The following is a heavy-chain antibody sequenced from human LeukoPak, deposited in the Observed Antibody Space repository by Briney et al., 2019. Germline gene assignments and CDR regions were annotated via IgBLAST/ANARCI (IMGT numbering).Heavy chain of an antibody. V-gene: IGHV5-51*01. J-gene: IGHJ4*02. Sequence: GESLKISCKASGYSFLTHWIGWVRQMPGKGLEWMGIIYPGDSDTRYSPSFQGQVTISADKSISTAYLQWSSLKASDTAMYYCARAIVGAAALDYWGQGTLVTVSS. CDR1: GYSFLTHW. D-gene: IGHD1-26*01. CDR2: IYPGDSDT. CDR3: ARAIVGAAALDY.